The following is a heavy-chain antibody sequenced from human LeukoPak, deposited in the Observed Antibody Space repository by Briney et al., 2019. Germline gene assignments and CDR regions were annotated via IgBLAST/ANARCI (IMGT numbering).Heavy chain of an antibody. Sequence: GGSLRLSCAASEFSVGSNYMTWVRQAPGKGLEWVSLIYSGGSTYYADSVKGRFTISRDNAKNSLYLQMNSLRAEDTAVYYCARGERHYYDSSGYYYWGQGTMVTVSS. D-gene: IGHD3-22*01. CDR1: EFSVGSNY. CDR2: IYSGGST. V-gene: IGHV3-66*01. CDR3: ARGERHYYDSSGYYY. J-gene: IGHJ3*01.